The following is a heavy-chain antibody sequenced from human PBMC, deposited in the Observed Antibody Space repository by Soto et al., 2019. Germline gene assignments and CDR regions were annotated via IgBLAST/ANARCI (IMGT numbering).Heavy chain of an antibody. J-gene: IGHJ3*02. CDR3: ARVGATMAFDI. Sequence: QVQLVESGGGVVQPGRSLRLSCAASGFTFSSYAMHWVRQAPGKGLEWVAVISYDGSNKYYADSVKGRFTISRDNSKNTLYLQMNSRRAEDTAVYYCARVGATMAFDIWGQGTMVTVSS. CDR2: ISYDGSNK. D-gene: IGHD1-26*01. V-gene: IGHV3-30*14. CDR1: GFTFSSYA.